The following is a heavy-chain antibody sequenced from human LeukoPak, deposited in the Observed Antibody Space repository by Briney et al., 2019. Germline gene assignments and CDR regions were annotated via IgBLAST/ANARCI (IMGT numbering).Heavy chain of an antibody. CDR1: GGSISTYY. CDR3: AREGRIGDYVWGSYRSWAFDI. CDR2: IYYTGST. V-gene: IGHV4-59*12. J-gene: IGHJ3*02. Sequence: SETLSLTCTVSGGSISTYYWSWIRQPPGKGLEWIGYIYYTGSTNYNPSLKSRVTISVDTSKNQFSLRVNSVTAADTAVYYCAREGRIGDYVWGSYRSWAFDIWGQGTMVTVSS. D-gene: IGHD3-16*02.